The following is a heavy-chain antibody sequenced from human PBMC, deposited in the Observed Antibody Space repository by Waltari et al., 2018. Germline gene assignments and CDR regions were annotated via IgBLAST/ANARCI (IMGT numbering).Heavy chain of an antibody. CDR3: ATDNPWFGGPKFIYYYGMDV. J-gene: IGHJ6*02. Sequence: QVQLVQSGAEVKKPGASVKVSCKVSGYTLTELSMHWVRQAPGKGLEWMGGFDPEDGETIYAQKFQGRVTMTEDTSTDTAYMELSSLRSEDTAVYYCATDNPWFGGPKFIYYYGMDVWGQGTTVTVSS. V-gene: IGHV1-24*01. CDR2: FDPEDGET. D-gene: IGHD3-10*01. CDR1: GYTLTELS.